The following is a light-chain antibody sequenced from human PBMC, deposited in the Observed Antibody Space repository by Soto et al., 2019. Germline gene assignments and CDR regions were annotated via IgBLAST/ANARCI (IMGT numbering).Light chain of an antibody. Sequence: EIVLTQSPATLSLSPGERATLSCRASQSVSSYLAWYQQNPGQAPRLLIYDASNRATGIPARFSGSGSGTDFTLTIGSLEPEDFAVYYCQQRSNWPCTFGPGTKVDIK. J-gene: IGKJ3*01. CDR1: QSVSSY. CDR2: DAS. CDR3: QQRSNWPCT. V-gene: IGKV3-11*01.